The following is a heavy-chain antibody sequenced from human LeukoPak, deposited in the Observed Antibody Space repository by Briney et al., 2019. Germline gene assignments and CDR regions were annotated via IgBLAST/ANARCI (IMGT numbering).Heavy chain of an antibody. V-gene: IGHV3-7*01. CDR3: ARDAYYYGMDV. CDR1: GFTFSIYW. CDR2: IKQDGSEK. Sequence: GGSLRLSCAASGFTFSIYWMSWVRQAPGKGLEWVANIKQDGSEKFYVDSVKGRFTISRDNAKNSLYLQMNSLRAEDTALYYCARDAYYYGMDVWGRGTTVTVSS. J-gene: IGHJ6*02.